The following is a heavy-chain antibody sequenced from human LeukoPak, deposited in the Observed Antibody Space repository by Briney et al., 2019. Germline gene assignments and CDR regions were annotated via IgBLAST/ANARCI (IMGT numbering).Heavy chain of an antibody. J-gene: IGHJ3*02. D-gene: IGHD3-22*01. CDR2: INPNSGGT. CDR3: ARGDYDSSGYAFDI. V-gene: IGHV1-2*02. Sequence: ASVKVSFKASGYTFTDYHMHWVRQAPGQGLEGMGWINPNSGGTNYEQEFPGRGTLTRDTAIRTAYMELSRLRSDDTAVYYCARGDYDSSGYAFDIWGQGTMVTVSS. CDR1: GYTFTDYH.